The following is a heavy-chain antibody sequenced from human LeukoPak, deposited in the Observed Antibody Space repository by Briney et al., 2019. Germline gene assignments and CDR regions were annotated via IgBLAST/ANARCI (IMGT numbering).Heavy chain of an antibody. Sequence: ASVKVSCKVSGYTLTELSMHWVRQAPGQGLEWMGWINPNSGGTNYAQKFQGRVTMTRDTSISTAYMELSRLRSDDTAVYYCARAWNYYDSSGPRDAFDIWGQGTMVTVSS. D-gene: IGHD3-22*01. CDR3: ARAWNYYDSSGPRDAFDI. CDR1: GYTLTELS. V-gene: IGHV1-2*02. CDR2: INPNSGGT. J-gene: IGHJ3*02.